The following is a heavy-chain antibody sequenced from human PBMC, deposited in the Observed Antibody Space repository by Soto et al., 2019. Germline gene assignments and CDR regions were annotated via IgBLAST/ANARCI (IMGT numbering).Heavy chain of an antibody. CDR3: ARSSLTYFEF. J-gene: IGHJ4*02. V-gene: IGHV3-11*01. CDR1: GFTFSDYY. CDR2: ISGSGSTT. Sequence: DLEESGGGLVKPGGSLRLSCTASGFTFSDYYMSWIRQAPGKGLERLAYISGSGSTTYYTDSVKGRFAISRDNARTSLYLQINSLRVEDSAVYYCARSSLTYFEFWGQGTLVTVSS.